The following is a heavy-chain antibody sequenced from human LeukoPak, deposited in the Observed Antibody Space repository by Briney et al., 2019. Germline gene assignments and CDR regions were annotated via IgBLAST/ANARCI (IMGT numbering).Heavy chain of an antibody. D-gene: IGHD1-26*01. Sequence: SETLSLTCTVSGGSISSGSYYWSWIRQPAGKGLEWIGRIYTSGSTNYNPSLKSRVTISVDTSKNQFSLKLSSVTAADTAVYYCARGGAWSSSYYFDYWGQGTLVTVFS. CDR3: ARGGAWSSSYYFDY. J-gene: IGHJ4*02. V-gene: IGHV4-61*02. CDR1: GGSISSGSYY. CDR2: IYTSGST.